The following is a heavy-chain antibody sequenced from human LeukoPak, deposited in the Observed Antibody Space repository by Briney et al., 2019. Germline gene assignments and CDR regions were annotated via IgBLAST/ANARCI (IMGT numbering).Heavy chain of an antibody. CDR1: GRSISSYY. CDR2: IYYSGST. J-gene: IGHJ5*02. CDR3: ARHNIVVVPAAMGSWFDP. Sequence: SETLSLTCTVSGRSISSYYWSWIRQPPGKGLEWIGYIYYSGSTNYNPSLKSRVPISVDTSKNQFSLKLSSVTAADTAVYYCARHNIVVVPAAMGSWFDPWGQGTLVTVSS. D-gene: IGHD2-2*01. V-gene: IGHV4-59*08.